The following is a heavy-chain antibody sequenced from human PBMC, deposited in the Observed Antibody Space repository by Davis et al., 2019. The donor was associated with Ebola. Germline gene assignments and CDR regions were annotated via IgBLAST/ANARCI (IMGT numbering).Heavy chain of an antibody. CDR3: TTGEYFDFWSGYYARTFDR. CDR2: IKSKGDGGTK. J-gene: IGHJ4*02. V-gene: IGHV3-15*01. CDR1: GLAVSDAW. Sequence: GGSLRLSCAASGLAVSDAWMTWVRQAPGKGPEWVGRIKSKGDGGTKDYSASVKGRFTISRDDSKNTLYLQMNSLKTEDTAVYYCTTGEYFDFWSGYYARTFDRWGQGTLVTVSS. D-gene: IGHD3-3*01.